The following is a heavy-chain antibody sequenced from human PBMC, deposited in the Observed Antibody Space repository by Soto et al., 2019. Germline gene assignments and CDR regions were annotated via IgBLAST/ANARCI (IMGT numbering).Heavy chain of an antibody. CDR1: GFTFSSYW. CDR2: INSDGSST. D-gene: IGHD6-6*01. J-gene: IGHJ6*03. CDR3: ASLWDSSSSNYYYYMDV. V-gene: IGHV3-74*01. Sequence: PGGSLRLSCAASGFTFSSYWMHWVRQAPGKGLVWVSRINSDGSSTSYADSVKGRFTISRDNAKNTLYLQMNILRAEDTAVYYCASLWDSSSSNYYYYMDVWGKGTTVPSP.